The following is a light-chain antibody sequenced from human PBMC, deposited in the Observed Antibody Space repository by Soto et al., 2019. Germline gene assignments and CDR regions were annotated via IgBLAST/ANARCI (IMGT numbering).Light chain of an antibody. CDR2: LGS. V-gene: IGKV2-28*01. CDR1: QSLLHKNGYNY. CDR3: AQGLRSPLT. J-gene: IGKJ4*01. Sequence: DIVMTQSPLSLPVTPGEPAAISCRSSQSLLHKNGYNYLDWYLQKPGQSPQLLIFLGSNRASGVPDRFRGSGSGTDFTLKISRVEAEDVGVYYCAQGLRSPLTFGGGTKVDI.